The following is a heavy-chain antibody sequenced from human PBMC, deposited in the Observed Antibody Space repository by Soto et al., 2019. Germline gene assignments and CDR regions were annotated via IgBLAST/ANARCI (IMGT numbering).Heavy chain of an antibody. V-gene: IGHV4-59*01. CDR1: GGSISSNY. Sequence: SETLSLTCTVSGGSISSNYWTWIRQPPGKGLEWIGYVYNSGSTNYNPSLKSRVTISEDTSRSQFSLKVNSMSAADTAVYYCARYRREAVAGYTLDYWGQGILVTVSS. CDR3: ARYRREAVAGYTLDY. J-gene: IGHJ4*02. CDR2: VYNSGST. D-gene: IGHD6-13*01.